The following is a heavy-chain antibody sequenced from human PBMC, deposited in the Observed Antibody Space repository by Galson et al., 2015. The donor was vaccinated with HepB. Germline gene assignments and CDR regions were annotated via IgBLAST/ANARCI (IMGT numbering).Heavy chain of an antibody. Sequence: SETLSLTCAVYGGSFSGYYWSWIRQPPGKGLEWIGEINHSGSTNYNPSLKRRVTISVDTSKNQFSLKLSSVTAADTAVYYCARGHHDFWSGYRRAGRFDYWGQGTLVTVSS. J-gene: IGHJ4*02. CDR3: ARGHHDFWSGYRRAGRFDY. CDR2: INHSGST. D-gene: IGHD3-3*01. CDR1: GGSFSGYY. V-gene: IGHV4-34*01.